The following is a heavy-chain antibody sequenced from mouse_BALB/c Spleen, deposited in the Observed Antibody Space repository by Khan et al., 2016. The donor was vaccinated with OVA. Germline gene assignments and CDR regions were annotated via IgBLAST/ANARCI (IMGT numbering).Heavy chain of an antibody. CDR3: ARAFYNGAWFAY. V-gene: IGHV2-9*02. Sequence: QVQLKQSGPGLVAPSQTLSITCTVSGFSLSNYGIHWVRQSPGKVLEWLGVIWAGGSTNHNSALMSRLSISKDNSKSQVFLKMNSLQTDDTAMYYCARAFYNGAWFAYWGQGTLVTVSA. J-gene: IGHJ3*01. D-gene: IGHD1-3*01. CDR2: IWAGGST. CDR1: GFSLSNYG.